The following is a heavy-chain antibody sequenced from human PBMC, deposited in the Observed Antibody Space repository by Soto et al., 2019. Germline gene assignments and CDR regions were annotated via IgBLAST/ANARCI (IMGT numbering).Heavy chain of an antibody. CDR2: IYPGDSDT. V-gene: IGHV5-51*01. Sequence: ESMKTSFKGAGYSFTSYWIGWVRQIPGKGLEWMGIIYPGDSDTRYSPSFQGQVTISADKSISTAYLQWSSLKASDTAMYYCARSGILTGRPRDAFDIWGQGTMVTVSS. CDR1: GYSFTSYW. J-gene: IGHJ3*02. D-gene: IGHD3-9*01. CDR3: ARSGILTGRPRDAFDI.